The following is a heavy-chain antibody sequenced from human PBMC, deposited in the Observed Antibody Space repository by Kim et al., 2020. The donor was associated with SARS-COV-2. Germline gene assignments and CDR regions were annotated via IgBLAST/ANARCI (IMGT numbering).Heavy chain of an antibody. CDR1: GFTFSSYS. CDR3: ARVRVVPAAPKENWFDP. Sequence: GGSLRLSCAASGFTFSSYSMNWVRQAPGKGLEWVSYISSSSSTIYYADSVKGRFTISRDNAKNSLYLQMNSLRAEDTAVYYCARVRVVPAAPKENWFDPWGQGTLVTVSS. J-gene: IGHJ5*02. V-gene: IGHV3-48*04. D-gene: IGHD2-2*01. CDR2: ISSSSSTI.